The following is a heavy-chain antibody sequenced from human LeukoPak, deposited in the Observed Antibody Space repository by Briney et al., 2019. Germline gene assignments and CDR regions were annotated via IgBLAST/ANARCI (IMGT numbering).Heavy chain of an antibody. J-gene: IGHJ5*02. CDR3: AGASSIAARFDP. V-gene: IGHV1-18*01. D-gene: IGHD6-6*01. CDR1: GYTFTSYG. Sequence: ASVKVSCRASGYTFTSYGISWVRQAPGQGLEWMGWISAYNGNTNYAQKLQGRVTMTTDTSTSTAYMELRSLRSDDTAVYYCAGASSIAARFDPWGQGTLVTVSS. CDR2: ISAYNGNT.